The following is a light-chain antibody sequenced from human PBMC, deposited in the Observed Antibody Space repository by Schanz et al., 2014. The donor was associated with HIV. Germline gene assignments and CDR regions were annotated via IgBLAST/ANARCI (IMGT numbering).Light chain of an antibody. J-gene: IGLJ2*01. Sequence: QSALTQPASVSGSPGQSISISCTGTSGDVGSYNYVSWYQQHPGKAPKLMIYDVSERPSGVANRFSGSKSGNTASLTISGLQAEDEADYYCGSYITAATWVFGGGTKLTVL. V-gene: IGLV2-14*03. CDR2: DVS. CDR1: SGDVGSYNY. CDR3: GSYITAATWV.